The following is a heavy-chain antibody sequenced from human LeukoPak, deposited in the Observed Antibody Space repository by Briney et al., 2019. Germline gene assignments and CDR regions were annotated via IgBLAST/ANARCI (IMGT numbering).Heavy chain of an antibody. J-gene: IGHJ4*02. CDR3: ARDRLAYYYGSGSYCY. CDR2: ISAYNDNT. V-gene: IGHV1-18*01. CDR1: GYTFTSYG. Sequence: ASVKVSCKASGYTFTSYGISWVRQAPGQGLEWMGWISAYNDNTNYAQKLQGRVTMTTDTSTSTAYMELRSLRSDDTAVYYCARDRLAYYYGSGSYCYWGQGTLVTVSS. D-gene: IGHD3-10*01.